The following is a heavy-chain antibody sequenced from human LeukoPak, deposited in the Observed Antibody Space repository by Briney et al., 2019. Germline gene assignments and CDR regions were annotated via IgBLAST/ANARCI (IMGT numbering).Heavy chain of an antibody. J-gene: IGHJ4*02. CDR2: ITGRGDAT. V-gene: IGHV3-23*01. D-gene: IGHD3-10*01. CDR3: ARDSSMLRGPLVIYYFDF. CDR1: DFSFITYA. Sequence: GGSLRLSCAASDFSFITYAMSWVRQAPGRGLEWVSTITGRGDATYYADSVKGRFTISRDNSKNTLYLQMNSLRADDTAVYYCARDSSMLRGPLVIYYFDFWGQGTLVTVSS.